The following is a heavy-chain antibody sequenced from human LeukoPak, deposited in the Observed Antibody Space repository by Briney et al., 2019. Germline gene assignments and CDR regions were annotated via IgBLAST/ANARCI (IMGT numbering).Heavy chain of an antibody. D-gene: IGHD2/OR15-2a*01. V-gene: IGHV4-39*01. Sequence: SETLSLTCTVSGGSISSSSYYWGWIRQPPGKGLEWIGSIYYSGSTYYNPSLKSRVTISVDTSKNQFSLKLSSVTAADTAVYYCARRYNNQSKYRNPVFAGQDYYYYYMDVWGKGTTVTVSS. CDR1: GGSISSSSYY. CDR2: IYYSGST. CDR3: ARRYNNQSKYRNPVFAGQDYYYYYMDV. J-gene: IGHJ6*03.